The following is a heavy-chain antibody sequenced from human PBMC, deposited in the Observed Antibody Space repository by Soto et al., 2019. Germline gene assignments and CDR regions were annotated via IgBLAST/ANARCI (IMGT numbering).Heavy chain of an antibody. CDR1: GFTFSSYS. CDR2: ISGSSSYI. CDR3: ARDLGYYDSSGRRSAFDI. J-gene: IGHJ3*02. V-gene: IGHV3-21*01. Sequence: PGGSMRLSCAASGFTFSSYSMNWVRQAPGKGLEWVSSISGSSSYIYYADSVKGRFTISRDNAKNSLYLQMNSLRADDTAVYYCARDLGYYDSSGRRSAFDIWGQGTMVTVSS. D-gene: IGHD3-22*01.